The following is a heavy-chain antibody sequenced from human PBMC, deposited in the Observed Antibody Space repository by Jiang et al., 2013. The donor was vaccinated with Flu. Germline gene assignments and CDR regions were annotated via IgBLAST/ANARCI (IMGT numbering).Heavy chain of an antibody. CDR3: GRQGNAGALDT. Sequence: GLVKTSQTPVPHLHCLWCLHQQCCLPVELDPPAPGKGLEWIGNVYYSGSSSYNPSLKSRVTISVDMFNNRLALRLNSVTAADTAMYYCGRQGNAGALDTWGQGTLVTVSS. CDR2: VYYSGSS. CDR1: CLHQQCCLP. D-gene: IGHD2-8*02. V-gene: IGHV4-30-4*01. J-gene: IGHJ5*02.